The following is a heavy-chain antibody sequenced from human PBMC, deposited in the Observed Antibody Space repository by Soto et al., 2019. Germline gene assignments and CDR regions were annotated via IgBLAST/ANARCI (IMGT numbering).Heavy chain of an antibody. V-gene: IGHV4-59*12. D-gene: IGHD1-26*01. CDR2: IYYSGST. J-gene: IGHJ4*02. Sequence: SETLSLTCTVSGGSISSYYWSWIRQPPGKGLEWIGYIYYSGSTNYNPSLKSRVTISVDTSKNQFSLKLSSVTAADTAVYYCARKRVGATTFVYWGQGTLVTAPQ. CDR1: GGSISSYY. CDR3: ARKRVGATTFVY.